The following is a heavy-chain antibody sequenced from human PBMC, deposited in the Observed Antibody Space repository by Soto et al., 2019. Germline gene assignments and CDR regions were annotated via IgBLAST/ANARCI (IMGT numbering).Heavy chain of an antibody. Sequence: QVQLVQSGAEVKKPGASVKVSCKTSVYTFTDYGFTWVRQAPGQGLEGMGCVSTYNDHINYAQKFQGRVTITTDTSTSTAYMELRGLRSDDTALYYCARERGHYTYFDYWGQGTLVTVSS. V-gene: IGHV1-18*01. D-gene: IGHD4-4*01. CDR3: ARERGHYTYFDY. CDR1: VYTFTDYG. CDR2: VSTYNDHI. J-gene: IGHJ4*02.